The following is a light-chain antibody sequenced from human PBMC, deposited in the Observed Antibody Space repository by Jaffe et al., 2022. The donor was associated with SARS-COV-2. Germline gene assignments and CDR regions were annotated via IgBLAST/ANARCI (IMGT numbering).Light chain of an antibody. CDR3: GTWDSSLSVGV. V-gene: IGLV1-51*02. CDR2: ENN. CDR1: SSNIGSNY. J-gene: IGLJ3*02. Sequence: QSVLTQPPSVSAAPGQKVTISCSGSSSNIGSNYVCWYQQLPGTAPKLLIYENNMRPSGIPDRFSGSKSGTSATLGITGLQTGDEADYYCGTWDSSLSVGVFGGGTKLTVL.